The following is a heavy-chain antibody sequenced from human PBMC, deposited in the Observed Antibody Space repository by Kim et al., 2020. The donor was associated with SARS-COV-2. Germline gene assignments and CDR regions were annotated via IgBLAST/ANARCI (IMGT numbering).Heavy chain of an antibody. J-gene: IGHJ3*02. CDR3: ARVEVSDVFDI. CDR2: IRYDGDSI. Sequence: GGSLRHSCAASGFIFSRYWMHWVRQAPGKAPVWVSRIRYDGDSITYADSVKGRFTISRDNTKNTLYLQMNSLRGEDTAVYYCARVEVSDVFDIWGQGTLVTVSS. CDR1: GFIFSRYW. V-gene: IGHV3-74*03.